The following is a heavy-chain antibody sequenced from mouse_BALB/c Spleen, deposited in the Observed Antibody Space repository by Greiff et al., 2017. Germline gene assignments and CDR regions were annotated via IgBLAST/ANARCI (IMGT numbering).Heavy chain of an antibody. Sequence: EVKLQESGPGLVKPSQSLSLTCTVTGYSITSDYAWNWIRQFPGNKLEWMGYISYSGSTSYNPSLKSRISITRDTSKNQFFLQLNSVTTEDTATYYCATYYGSSYGYFDYWGQGTTLTVSS. CDR3: ATYYGSSYGYFDY. CDR1: GYSITSDYA. CDR2: ISYSGST. J-gene: IGHJ2*01. D-gene: IGHD1-1*01. V-gene: IGHV3-2*02.